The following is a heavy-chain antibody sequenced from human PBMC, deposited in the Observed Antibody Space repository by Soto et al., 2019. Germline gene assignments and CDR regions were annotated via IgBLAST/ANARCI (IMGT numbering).Heavy chain of an antibody. CDR2: INPNSGGT. J-gene: IGHJ3*02. CDR3: ARDNIPAGGSDAFDI. Sequence: ASVKVSCKASGYTFTGYYMHWVRQAPGQGLEWMGWINPNSGGTNYAQKFQGRVTMTRDTSISTAYMELSRLRSDDTAVYYCARDNIPAGGSDAFDIWGQGTMVTVSS. V-gene: IGHV1-2*02. D-gene: IGHD3-16*01. CDR1: GYTFTGYY.